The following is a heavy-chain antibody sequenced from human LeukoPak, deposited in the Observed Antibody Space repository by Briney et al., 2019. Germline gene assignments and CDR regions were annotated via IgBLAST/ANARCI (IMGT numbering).Heavy chain of an antibody. J-gene: IGHJ4*02. CDR1: GFTFSSYA. V-gene: IGHV3-23*01. CDR2: ISGNGSST. D-gene: IGHD3-22*01. CDR3: ESGAYYYESSGYY. Sequence: GGSLRLSCAASGFTFSSYAMSWVRQAPGKGLEWVSAISGNGSSTYYADSVKGRFTISRDNSKNTLYLQMNSLRAEDTAVYYCESGAYYYESSGYYWGQGTLVTVSS.